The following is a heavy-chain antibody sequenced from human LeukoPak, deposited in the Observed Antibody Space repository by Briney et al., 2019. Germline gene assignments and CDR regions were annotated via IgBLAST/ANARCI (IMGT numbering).Heavy chain of an antibody. CDR3: ATNRRGYYYDSSGYYTSLHD. CDR1: GYTFTSYY. D-gene: IGHD3-22*01. CDR2: IIPMAEIT. Sequence: GASVKVSCKASGYTFTSYYMHWVRQAPGQGLEWMGRIIPMAEITNYAQKFQGRVTITADKSTATAYMELSSLRSEDTAVYYCATNRRGYYYDSSGYYTSLHDWGQGTLVTVSS. J-gene: IGHJ4*02. V-gene: IGHV1-46*01.